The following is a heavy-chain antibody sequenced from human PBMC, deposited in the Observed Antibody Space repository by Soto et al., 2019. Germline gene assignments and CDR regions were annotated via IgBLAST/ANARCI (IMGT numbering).Heavy chain of an antibody. CDR1: GFTFSSYA. J-gene: IGHJ6*03. D-gene: IGHD3-10*01. V-gene: IGHV3-23*01. CDR2: ISGSGGST. Sequence: EVQLLESGGGLVQPGGSLRLSCAASGFTFSSYAMSWVRQAPGKGLEWVSAISGSGGSTYYADSVKGRFTISRDNSKNTLYLQMNSLRAEDTAVYYCAKGPPGGSGSRPRAGYYYMDVWGKGTTFTVSS. CDR3: AKGPPGGSGSRPRAGYYYMDV.